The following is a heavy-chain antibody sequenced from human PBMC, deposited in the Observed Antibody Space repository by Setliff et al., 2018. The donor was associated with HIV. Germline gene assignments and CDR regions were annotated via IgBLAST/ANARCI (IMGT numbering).Heavy chain of an antibody. CDR3: AGGYEMPEFSYGVDV. J-gene: IGHJ6*02. V-gene: IGHV5-10-1*01. CDR1: GYSFTTYW. CDR2: IDPSDSYT. Sequence: GESLKISCKGSGYSFTTYWISWVRQMPGKGLEWMGRIDPSDSYTDYNPSFQGHVSISVDKSISTAYLQWSGLMASDTAIYYCAGGYEMPEFSYGVDVWGQGTTVTVSS. D-gene: IGHD5-12*01.